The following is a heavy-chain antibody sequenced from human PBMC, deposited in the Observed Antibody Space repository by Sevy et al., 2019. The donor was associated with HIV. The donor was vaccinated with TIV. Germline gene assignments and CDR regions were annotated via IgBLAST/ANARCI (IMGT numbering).Heavy chain of an antibody. V-gene: IGHV3-7*01. CDR2: IKQDGSEK. J-gene: IGHJ6*04. D-gene: IGHD7-27*01. Sequence: GGSLRLSCAASGFTFSSYWMSWVRQAPGKGLEWVANIKQDGSEKYYVDSVKGRFTISRDNAKNSLYLQMNSLRAEDTAVYYCARADAGPTGDMDVWGKGTTVTVSS. CDR1: GFTFSSYW. CDR3: ARADAGPTGDMDV.